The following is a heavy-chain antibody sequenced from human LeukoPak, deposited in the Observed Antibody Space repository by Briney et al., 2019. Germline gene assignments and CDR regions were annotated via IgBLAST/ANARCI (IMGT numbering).Heavy chain of an antibody. CDR2: ISYDGSNK. J-gene: IGHJ4*02. CDR3: ANRFDYFDY. CDR1: GFTFSSYG. Sequence: GGSLRLSCAASGFTFSSYGMPWVRQAPGKGLEWVAVISYDGSNKYYADSVKGRFTISRDNSKNTLYLQMNSLRAEDTAVYYCANRFDYFDYWGQGTLVTVSS. V-gene: IGHV3-30*18. D-gene: IGHD3-16*01.